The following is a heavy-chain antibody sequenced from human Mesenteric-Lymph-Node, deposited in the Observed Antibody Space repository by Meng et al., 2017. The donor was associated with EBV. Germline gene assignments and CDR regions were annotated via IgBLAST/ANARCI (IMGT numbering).Heavy chain of an antibody. V-gene: IGHV4-39*01. CDR3: ARRLHYYGCLGS. J-gene: IGHJ4*02. D-gene: IGHD3-10*01. Sequence: QLQPQESGPGLVKPSETLSLTCSISGGAISSDLWGWIRQPPGKGLEWIGDSGRSNYNPSLKSRVTISVDTSKNQFSLKLSSVTAADTAVYYCARRLHYYGCLGSWSQGTLVTVSS. CDR1: GGAISSDL. CDR2: SGRS.